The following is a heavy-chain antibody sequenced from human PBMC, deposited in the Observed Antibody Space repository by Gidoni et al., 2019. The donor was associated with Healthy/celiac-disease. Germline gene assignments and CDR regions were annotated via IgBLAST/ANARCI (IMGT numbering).Heavy chain of an antibody. D-gene: IGHD6-13*01. CDR1: GFTFGDYA. Sequence: EVQLVESGGGLVQPGRSLRLSCTASGFTFGDYAMSWFRQAPGKGLEWVGFIRSKAYGGTTEYAASVKGRFTISRDDSKSIAYLQMNSLKTEDTAVYYCTRGGIAAAGRFDPWGQGTLVTVSS. CDR3: TRGGIAAAGRFDP. CDR2: IRSKAYGGTT. V-gene: IGHV3-49*03. J-gene: IGHJ5*02.